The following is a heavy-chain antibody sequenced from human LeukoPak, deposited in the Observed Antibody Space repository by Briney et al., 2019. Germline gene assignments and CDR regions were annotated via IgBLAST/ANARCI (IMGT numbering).Heavy chain of an antibody. V-gene: IGHV3-15*01. CDR2: IKSKTESGTT. CDR1: GFTFSNAW. CDR3: TTDGEYCSGGSWYGGAFDI. Sequence: AGGSLRLSGAASGFTFSNAWMSWVRQAPGKGLEWLGRIKSKTESGTTDCAAPVKGRLTISRDDSKNTLYLKMHSLKTEDTAVYYCTTDGEYCSGGSWYGGAFDIWGQGTMVTVSS. D-gene: IGHD2-15*01. J-gene: IGHJ3*02.